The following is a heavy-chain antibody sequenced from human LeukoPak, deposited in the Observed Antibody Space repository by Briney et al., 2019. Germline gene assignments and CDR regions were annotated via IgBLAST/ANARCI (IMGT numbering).Heavy chain of an antibody. J-gene: IGHJ3*02. CDR1: GFTSSDYY. D-gene: IGHD6-19*01. Sequence: AGGSLRLSCAASGFTSSDYYMSWIRQAPGKGLEWVSYISSSGSTIYYADSVKGRFTISRDNSKNSLYLQMNSLRTEDTALYYCAKEEGAVAGAFDIWGQGTMVTVSS. CDR3: AKEEGAVAGAFDI. CDR2: ISSSGSTI. V-gene: IGHV3-11*01.